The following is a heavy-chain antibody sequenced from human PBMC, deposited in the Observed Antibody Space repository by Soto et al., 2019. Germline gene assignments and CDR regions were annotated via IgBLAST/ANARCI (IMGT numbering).Heavy chain of an antibody. CDR1: GFTFSHYW. CDR2: IRSDGSDT. J-gene: IGHJ4*02. D-gene: IGHD3-22*01. CDR3: AIVITAGSRSFDY. V-gene: IGHV3-74*01. Sequence: EVQLVESGGGLVQRGGSLRLSCAASGFTFSHYWMHWVRQAPGKGLVWVSRIRSDGSDTTYTGSVKGRFTISRDNAKNTLFLQMNSLTAEDTAVYYCAIVITAGSRSFDYWGQGTLVTVSS.